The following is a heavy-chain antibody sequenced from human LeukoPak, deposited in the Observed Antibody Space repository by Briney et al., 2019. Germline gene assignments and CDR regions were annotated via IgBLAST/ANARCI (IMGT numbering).Heavy chain of an antibody. CDR1: RLTFPEYV. J-gene: IGHJ4*02. V-gene: IGHV3-23*01. D-gene: IGHD5/OR15-5a*01. Sequence: GGCLRLSCLASRLTFPEYVMSWVRQAPGKGLEWVSSNGASGQTTDYTDSARGRFTISRDNFKNTLFLQMDSRTVDDTAVYYCAQHMSRVSHTIDSWGQGTPVTVSS. CDR2: NGASGQTT. CDR3: AQHMSRVSHTIDS.